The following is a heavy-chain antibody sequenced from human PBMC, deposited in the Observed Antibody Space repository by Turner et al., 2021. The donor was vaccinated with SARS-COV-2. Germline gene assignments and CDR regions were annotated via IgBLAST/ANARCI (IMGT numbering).Heavy chain of an antibody. Sequence: EVQLLESGGGLVQPGGSLRLSCAASGFTFSSYAMSWVRQAQGKGLEGVSAISGSGGSTYYADSVKGRFTISRDNSKNTLYLQMNSLRAEETAVYYCAKDFFLHQLLFDYWGQGTLVTVST. CDR1: GFTFSSYA. J-gene: IGHJ4*02. CDR2: ISGSGGST. D-gene: IGHD2-2*01. CDR3: AKDFFLHQLLFDY. V-gene: IGHV3-23*01.